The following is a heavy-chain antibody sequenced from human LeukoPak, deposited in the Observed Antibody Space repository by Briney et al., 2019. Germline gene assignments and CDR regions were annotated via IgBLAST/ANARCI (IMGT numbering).Heavy chain of an antibody. CDR3: AREAHGSSFRRVYYFDY. Sequence: PSEALSLTCTVSGGSISSHYWSWIRQPPGKGLEWIGYIYYSGSTNYNPSLKSRVTISVDTSKNQFSLKLSSVTAADTAVYYCAREAHGSSFRRVYYFDYWGQGTLVTVSS. CDR2: IYYSGST. J-gene: IGHJ4*02. V-gene: IGHV4-59*11. D-gene: IGHD6-6*01. CDR1: GGSISSHY.